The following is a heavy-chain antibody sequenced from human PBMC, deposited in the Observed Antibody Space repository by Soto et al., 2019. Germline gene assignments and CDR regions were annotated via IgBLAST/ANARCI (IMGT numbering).Heavy chain of an antibody. Sequence: SETLSLTCTVSGGSISSGDYSWSWIRQHPGKGLEWIGYIYYTGSTYYHPSLKSRVTMSVETSKNQFSLKPSSVTAADTAVYYCARVPAGGNSDYFDYWGQGTLVTVSS. CDR1: GGSISSGDYS. CDR2: IYYTGST. CDR3: ARVPAGGNSDYFDY. J-gene: IGHJ4*02. V-gene: IGHV4-30-4*01. D-gene: IGHD2-21*02.